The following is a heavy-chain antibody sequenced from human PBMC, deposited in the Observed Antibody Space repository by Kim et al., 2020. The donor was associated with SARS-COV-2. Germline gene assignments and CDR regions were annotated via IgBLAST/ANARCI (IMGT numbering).Heavy chain of an antibody. Sequence: SGGGSINYADSVNGRFTISRDNAKKSLSLQMNSLTPEDTAVYYCVREPASWGQGTLVTVSS. J-gene: IGHJ5*02. V-gene: IGHV3-11*01. CDR2: SGGGSI. CDR3: VREPAS.